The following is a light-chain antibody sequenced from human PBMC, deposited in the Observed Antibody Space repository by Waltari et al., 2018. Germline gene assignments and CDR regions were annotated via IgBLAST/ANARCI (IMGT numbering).Light chain of an antibody. V-gene: IGKV3-11*01. CDR1: ESVGSL. CDR2: DAS. Sequence: EIVLTQSPATLSLSPGERATLSCRASESVGSLLAWFQQKPGQAPRLLSFDASNRATDIPARFSGSGSGTDFSLTISSLSPEDFAVYYCQQRSTYTFGQGTKLEIK. J-gene: IGKJ2*01. CDR3: QQRSTYT.